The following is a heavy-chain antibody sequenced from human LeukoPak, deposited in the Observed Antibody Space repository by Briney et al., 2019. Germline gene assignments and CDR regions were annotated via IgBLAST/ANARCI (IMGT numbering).Heavy chain of an antibody. J-gene: IGHJ4*02. CDR1: GGSISSYY. CDR2: IYYSGST. Sequence: PSETLSLTCTVSGGSISSYYWSWIRQPPGKGLEWIGYIYYSGSTNYNPSLKSRVTISVDTSKKQFSLKLTSVTVADTAVYYCARVRDYGGYDFYFDYWGQGTLVTVSS. V-gene: IGHV4-59*01. D-gene: IGHD5-12*01. CDR3: ARVRDYGGYDFYFDY.